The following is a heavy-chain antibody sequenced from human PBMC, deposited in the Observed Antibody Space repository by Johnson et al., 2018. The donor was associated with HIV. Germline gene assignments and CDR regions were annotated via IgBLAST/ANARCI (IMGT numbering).Heavy chain of an antibody. CDR3: ARGDGSGSTGAFDI. V-gene: IGHV3-20*01. CDR1: GFTFDDYG. D-gene: IGHD3-10*01. J-gene: IGHJ3*02. Sequence: VQLVESGGGVVRPGGSLRLSCVASGFTFDDYGMSWVRQAPGKGLEWVSGINWNGGSIGYGDSVKGRFTISRDNAKNSLYLQMNSLRDEYTALYHCARGDGSGSTGAFDIWGQGTMVAVS. CDR2: INWNGGSI.